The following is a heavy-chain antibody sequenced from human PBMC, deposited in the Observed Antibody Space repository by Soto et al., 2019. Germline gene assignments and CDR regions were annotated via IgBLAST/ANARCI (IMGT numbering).Heavy chain of an antibody. V-gene: IGHV4-61*01. CDR3: ARALPYYYDSSGYYY. CDR1: GGSVSSGSYY. J-gene: IGHJ4*02. Sequence: SETLSLTCTVSGGSVSSGSYYWSWIRQPPGKGLEWIGYIYYSGSTNYNPSLKSRVTISVDTSKNQFSLKLSSVTAADTAVYYCARALPYYYDSSGYYYWGQGTLVTVSS. CDR2: IYYSGST. D-gene: IGHD3-22*01.